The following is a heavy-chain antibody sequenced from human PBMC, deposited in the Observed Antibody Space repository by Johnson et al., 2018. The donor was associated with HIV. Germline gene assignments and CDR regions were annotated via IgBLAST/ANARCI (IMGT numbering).Heavy chain of an antibody. CDR2: IRYDGSNK. V-gene: IGHV3-30*02. J-gene: IGHJ3*02. CDR1: GFTFSSYG. Sequence: QVQLVESGGGVVQPGGSLRLSCAASGFTFSSYGMHWVRQAPGKGLEWVAFIRYDGSNKYYADSVKGRFTISRDNSKNTLYLQMNSLRAEDTAIYYWAKRRIIIAFGEINGFDIWGQGTMVTVSS. CDR3: AKRRIIIAFGEINGFDI. D-gene: IGHD3-16*01.